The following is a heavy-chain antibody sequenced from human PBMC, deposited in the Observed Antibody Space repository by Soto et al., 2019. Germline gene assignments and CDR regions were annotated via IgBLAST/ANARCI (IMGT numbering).Heavy chain of an antibody. Sequence: SETLSLTCPVSDGSISSSSYYLGFIHQPPGKGLEWIGSIYYSGSTYYNPSLKSRVTISVDTSKNQFSLKLSSVTAADTAVYYCARRPTTIFDTIFEYWGQGTLVTVSS. J-gene: IGHJ4*02. V-gene: IGHV4-39*01. CDR2: IYYSGST. D-gene: IGHD3-3*01. CDR3: ARRPTTIFDTIFEY. CDR1: DGSISSSSYY.